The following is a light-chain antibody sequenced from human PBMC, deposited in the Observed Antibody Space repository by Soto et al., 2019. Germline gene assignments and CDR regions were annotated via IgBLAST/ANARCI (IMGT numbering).Light chain of an antibody. J-gene: IGKJ1*01. CDR2: GAS. Sequence: ETVMTQSPATLSVSPGERATLSCRASRSVSSHLAWYQQKPGQAPRLLIYGASTRATDIPARFSGSGSGTEFTLTISSLHSEDFAIYYCQQYNDWPPTWTFGQGTKVEI. CDR3: QQYNDWPPTWT. V-gene: IGKV3-15*01. CDR1: RSVSSH.